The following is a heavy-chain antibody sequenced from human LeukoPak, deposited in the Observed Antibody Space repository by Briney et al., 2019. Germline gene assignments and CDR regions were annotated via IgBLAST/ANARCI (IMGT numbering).Heavy chain of an antibody. CDR2: IYYSGST. CDR3: ARVELGMVHDY. V-gene: IGHV4-39*07. Sequence: SETLSLTCTVSGGSISSSSYYWGWIRQPPGKGLEWIGSIYYSGSTYYNPSLKSRVTISVDTSKNQFSLKLSSVTAADTAVYYCARVELGMVHDYWGQGTLVTVSS. J-gene: IGHJ4*02. D-gene: IGHD7-27*01. CDR1: GGSISSSSYY.